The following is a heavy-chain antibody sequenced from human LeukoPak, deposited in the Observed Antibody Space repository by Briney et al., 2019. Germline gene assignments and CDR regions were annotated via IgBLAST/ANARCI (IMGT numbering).Heavy chain of an antibody. CDR2: ISGNSGRT. CDR1: GFTFSTYA. V-gene: IGHV3-23*01. Sequence: GGSLRLSCAASGFTFSTYAMSWARQAPGKGLEWVSGISGNSGRTLYTDSVKGRFAISRDNSKNTLYLQMNSLRVEDTAVYYCAKDMQRLYSATALDYWGQGTLVTVSS. CDR3: AKDMQRLYSATALDY. J-gene: IGHJ4*02. D-gene: IGHD2-21*02.